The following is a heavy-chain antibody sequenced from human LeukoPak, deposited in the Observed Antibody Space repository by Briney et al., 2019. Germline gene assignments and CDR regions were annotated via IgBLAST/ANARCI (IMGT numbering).Heavy chain of an antibody. CDR2: IIPIFGTA. J-gene: IGHJ4*02. Sequence: SVKVSCKASGGTFSSYAISWVRQAPGQGLEWMGGIIPIFGTANYAQKFQGRVTITADESASTAYMELSSLRSEDTAVYYCAREWQQPLSNYFDYWGQGTLVTVSS. CDR3: AREWQQPLSNYFDY. V-gene: IGHV1-69*01. D-gene: IGHD6-13*01. CDR1: GGTFSSYA.